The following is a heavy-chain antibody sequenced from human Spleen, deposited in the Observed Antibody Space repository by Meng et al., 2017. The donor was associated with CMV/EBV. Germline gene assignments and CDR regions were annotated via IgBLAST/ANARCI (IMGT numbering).Heavy chain of an antibody. CDR1: GYIFTGYY. J-gene: IGHJ4*02. Sequence: ASVKVSCKASGYIFTGYYMHWVRQAPGQGLEWMGWINPHSGTTKCAQHFQGRVTLTRDTSINTANMELSSLTSDDTAMYYCARGDGGIDYWGQGTLVTVSS. V-gene: IGHV1-2*02. CDR2: INPHSGTT. D-gene: IGHD3-16*01. CDR3: ARGDGGIDY.